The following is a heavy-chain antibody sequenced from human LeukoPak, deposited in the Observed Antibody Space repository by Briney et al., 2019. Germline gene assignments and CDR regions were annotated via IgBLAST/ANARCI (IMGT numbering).Heavy chain of an antibody. CDR3: ARDGASGRGYYYYYGMDV. Sequence: GGSLRLSCAASGFTVNTNYMSWVRQAPGKGLEWVSIMHSTGTTYYADSVKGRFTFSRDDSKNTLYLQMNSLRAEDTAVYYCARDGASGRGYYYYYGMDVWGQGTTVTVSS. J-gene: IGHJ6*02. CDR1: GFTVNTNY. V-gene: IGHV3-53*01. CDR2: MHSTGTT. D-gene: IGHD4/OR15-4a*01.